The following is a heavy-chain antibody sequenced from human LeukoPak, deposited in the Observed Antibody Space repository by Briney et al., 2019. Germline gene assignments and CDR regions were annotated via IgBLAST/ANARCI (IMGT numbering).Heavy chain of an antibody. CDR3: AKDPDVYPCYFDY. J-gene: IGHJ4*02. V-gene: IGHV3-23*01. CDR2: ISGGGGST. CDR1: GFSFSSYA. Sequence: PGGSLRLSCAASGFSFSSYAMSWVRQAPGEGLEWVSGISGGGGSTYYADSVKGRLTISRDNSKNALYLQMNSLRAEDTAIYYCAKDPDVYPCYFDYWGQGTLVTVSS.